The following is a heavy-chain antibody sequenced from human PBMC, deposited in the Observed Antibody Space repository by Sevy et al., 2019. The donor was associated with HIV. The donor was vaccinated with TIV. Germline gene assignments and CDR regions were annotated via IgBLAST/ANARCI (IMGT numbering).Heavy chain of an antibody. CDR1: GYTFNSFG. J-gene: IGHJ5*02. V-gene: IGHV1-18*01. CDR3: ARRGAFDFDTSGFLSP. D-gene: IGHD3-22*01. CDR2: ISVYNGKI. Sequence: ASVKVSCKASGYTFNSFGISWVRQAPGQGLEWVGWISVYNGKIIYAQNFQGRVTVTTDTSTRTAYMELKSLRSDDTAVYYCARRGAFDFDTSGFLSPWGQGTLVTVSS.